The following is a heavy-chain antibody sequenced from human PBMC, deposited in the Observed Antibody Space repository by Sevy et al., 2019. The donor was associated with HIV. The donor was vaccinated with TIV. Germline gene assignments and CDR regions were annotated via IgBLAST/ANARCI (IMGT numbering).Heavy chain of an antibody. D-gene: IGHD2-2*01. V-gene: IGHV3-21*04. CDR3: ARDCSSTSCLWGLDV. CDR2: ITSSSNYI. Sequence: GGSLRLSCAASGFTFSSYSMNWVRQAPGKGLEWVSSITSSSNYIYYADSVKGRFTISRDNAKNSLYLQINSLRAEDTAMYYCARDCSSTSCLWGLDVWGQGTTVTVSS. CDR1: GFTFSSYS. J-gene: IGHJ6*02.